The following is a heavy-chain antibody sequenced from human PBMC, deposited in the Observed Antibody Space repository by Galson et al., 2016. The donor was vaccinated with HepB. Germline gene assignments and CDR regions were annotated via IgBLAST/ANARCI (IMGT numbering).Heavy chain of an antibody. V-gene: IGHV4-39*07. CDR3: ARSRNWNYVPFDY. J-gene: IGHJ4*02. Sequence: ETLSLTCTVSGGSITSSSYYWGWIRQPPGKGLEWIGTIYYSGSTYYNPSLKSRLTISIDTSKNQFSLKLSSVTAADTAVYYCARSRNWNYVPFDYWGQGTLLTVSS. D-gene: IGHD1-7*01. CDR1: GGSITSSSYY. CDR2: IYYSGST.